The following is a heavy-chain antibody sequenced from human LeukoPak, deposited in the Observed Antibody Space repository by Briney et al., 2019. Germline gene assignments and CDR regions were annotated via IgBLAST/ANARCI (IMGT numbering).Heavy chain of an antibody. Sequence: GGSLRLSCAASGFTFSTFDMSWVRQAPGKGLQWVSTISGAGGTTLFADSVKGRFTISRDNAKNTLYLQMNNLRAEDTAMYYCARDQRVTGRPDIDYWGQGTLVIVSS. V-gene: IGHV3-23*01. D-gene: IGHD6-6*01. CDR1: GFTFSTFD. J-gene: IGHJ4*02. CDR2: ISGAGGTT. CDR3: ARDQRVTGRPDIDY.